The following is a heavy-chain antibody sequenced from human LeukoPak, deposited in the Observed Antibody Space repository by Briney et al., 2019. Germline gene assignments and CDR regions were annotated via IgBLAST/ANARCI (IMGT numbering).Heavy chain of an antibody. V-gene: IGHV4-59*08. D-gene: IGHD3-22*01. CDR3: ARHAYYDSSGYYSADAFDI. Sequence: SETLSLTCTVAGGSISSYYWSWIRQPPGKGLEWIGYIYYSGSTNYNPSLKSRVTISVDTSKNQFSLKLSSVTAADTAVYYCARHAYYDSSGYYSADAFDIWGQGTMVTVSS. CDR2: IYYSGST. CDR1: GGSISSYY. J-gene: IGHJ3*02.